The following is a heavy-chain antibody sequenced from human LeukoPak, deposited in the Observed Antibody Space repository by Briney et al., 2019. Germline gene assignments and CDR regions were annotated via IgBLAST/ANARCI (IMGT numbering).Heavy chain of an antibody. D-gene: IGHD3-22*01. J-gene: IGHJ4*02. Sequence: SETLSLTCAVYGGSFSGYYWSWIRQPPGKGLEWIGEINQSGSTNYNPSLKSRVTISVDTSKNQFSLKLSSVTAADTAVYYCARDGISGYYPGHFDYWGQGTLVTVSS. V-gene: IGHV4-34*01. CDR1: GGSFSGYY. CDR3: ARDGISGYYPGHFDY. CDR2: INQSGST.